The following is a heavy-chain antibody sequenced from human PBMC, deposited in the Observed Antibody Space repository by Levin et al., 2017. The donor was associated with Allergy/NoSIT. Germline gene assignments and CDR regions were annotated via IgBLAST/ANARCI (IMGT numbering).Heavy chain of an antibody. D-gene: IGHD6-13*01. Sequence: NASETLSLTCTVSGGSISSYHWSWIRQPPGKGLEYIGYIYYSGSTNYNPSLKSRVTISVDTSKNQLSLKLNSVTAADTALYYCARGTTSSWFRFDDWGQGTLVTVSS. J-gene: IGHJ4*02. V-gene: IGHV4-59*01. CDR1: GGSISSYH. CDR2: IYYSGST. CDR3: ARGTTSSWFRFDD.